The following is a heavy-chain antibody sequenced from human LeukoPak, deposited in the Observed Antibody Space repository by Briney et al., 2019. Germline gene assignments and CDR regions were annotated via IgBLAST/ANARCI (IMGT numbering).Heavy chain of an antibody. J-gene: IGHJ4*02. Sequence: GGSLRLSCAASGFTFGDYTMHWFRHPPGRGLQWVSLITGDGGTTSYAGSVKGRFTISRDNSKNSLYLHMNSLRNEDTALYYCAKGHFGAGHYWGQGTLVTVSS. CDR2: ITGDGGTT. D-gene: IGHD3-3*01. CDR1: GFTFGDYT. CDR3: AKGHFGAGHY. V-gene: IGHV3-43*02.